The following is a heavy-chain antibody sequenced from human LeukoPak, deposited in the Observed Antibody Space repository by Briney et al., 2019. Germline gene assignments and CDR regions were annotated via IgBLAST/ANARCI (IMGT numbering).Heavy chain of an antibody. CDR2: INHSGST. CDR3: AGTVRLVADTFKGPYYFDY. J-gene: IGHJ4*02. D-gene: IGHD5-12*01. CDR1: GGSFSGYY. V-gene: IGHV4-34*01. Sequence: SETLSLTCAVYGGSFSGYYWSWIRQPPGKGLEWIGEINHSGSTNYNPSLKSRVTISVDTSKNQFSLKLSSVTAADTAVYYCAGTVRLVADTFKGPYYFDYWGQGTLVTVSS.